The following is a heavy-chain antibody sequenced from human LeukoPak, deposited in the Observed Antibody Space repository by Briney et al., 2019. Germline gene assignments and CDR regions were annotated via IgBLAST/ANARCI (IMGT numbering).Heavy chain of an antibody. CDR2: ISYDGSNK. J-gene: IGHJ3*02. CDR3: ARGKDILTGSDAFDI. V-gene: IGHV3-30-3*01. D-gene: IGHD3-9*01. Sequence: GSLRLSCAASGFTFSSYAMHWVRQAPGKGLEWVAVISYDGSNKYYADSVKGRFTISRDNSKNALYLQMNSLRAEDTAVYYCARGKDILTGSDAFDIWGQGTMVTVSS. CDR1: GFTFSSYA.